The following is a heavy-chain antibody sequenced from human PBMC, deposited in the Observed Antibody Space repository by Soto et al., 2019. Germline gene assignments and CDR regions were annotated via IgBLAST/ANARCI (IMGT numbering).Heavy chain of an antibody. V-gene: IGHV1-3*01. J-gene: IGHJ4*02. CDR1: GYTFTSYA. CDR2: INAGNGNT. Sequence: ASVKVSCKASGYTFTSYAMHWVRQAPGQRLEWMGWINAGNGNTKYSQKFQGRVTITRDTSASTAYMELSSLRSEDTAVYYCARQRWVVAAYDYWGQGTLVTVSS. CDR3: ARQRWVVAAYDY. D-gene: IGHD2-15*01.